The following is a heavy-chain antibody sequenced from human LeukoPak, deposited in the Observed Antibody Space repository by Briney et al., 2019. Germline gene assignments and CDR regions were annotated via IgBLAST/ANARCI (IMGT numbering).Heavy chain of an antibody. J-gene: IGHJ4*02. V-gene: IGHV1-2*02. CDR1: GYTFTGYY. CDR3: ARVQCCDVGKSFLFDY. D-gene: IGHD1-26*01. CDR2: INTRSGGT. Sequence: ASVKVSCKASGYTFTGYYMLWVRQAPGQGLGWMGWINTRSGGTRYAQNFQGRVSMTRDTSISTAYMELSSLTSDDTAVFYCARVQCCDVGKSFLFDYWGQGTLVTASS.